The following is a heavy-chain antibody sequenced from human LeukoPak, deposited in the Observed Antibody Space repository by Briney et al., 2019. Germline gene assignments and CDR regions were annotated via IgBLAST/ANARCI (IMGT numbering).Heavy chain of an antibody. D-gene: IGHD3-16*01. CDR3: ARASWVSSTDAVR. Sequence: GGSLRLSCAASGLIFSTFAMSWVRQGPARGLEWVSSIRANGETFYADSVKGRFTLSSDSSRNTVYLQLNNLRVEDTARYYCARASWVSSTDAVRWGQGTLVTVSS. V-gene: IGHV3-23*01. J-gene: IGHJ4*02. CDR2: IRANGET. CDR1: GLIFSTFA.